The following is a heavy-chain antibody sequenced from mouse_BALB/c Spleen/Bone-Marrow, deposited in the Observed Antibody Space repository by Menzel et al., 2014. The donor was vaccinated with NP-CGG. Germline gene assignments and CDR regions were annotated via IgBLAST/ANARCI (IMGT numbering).Heavy chain of an antibody. D-gene: IGHD2-14*01. J-gene: IGHJ3*01. CDR3: ARSDYRYDPLAY. CDR2: IDTSDSYT. CDR1: GHTFTDYW. Sequence: QVQLQQSGAELVMPGASVKMSCKASGHTFTDYWMHWVKQRPGQGLEWIGAIDTSDSYTSYNQKFKGKATLTVDESSNTAYMQLSSLTSEGSAVYYCARSDYRYDPLAYWGQGTLVTVSA. V-gene: IGHV1-69*01.